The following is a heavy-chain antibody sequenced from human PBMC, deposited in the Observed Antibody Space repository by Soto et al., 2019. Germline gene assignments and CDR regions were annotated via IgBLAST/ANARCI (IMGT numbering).Heavy chain of an antibody. CDR1: GFTFRSFG. CDR3: VRSLIIVAGSWDF. CDR2: ISDRGEST. V-gene: IGHV3-23*01. D-gene: IGHD6-19*01. Sequence: EVNLLESGGDLIQPGGSLRLSCAASGFTFRSFGMSWVRQAPGRGLEWVSSISDRGESTYYADSVKGRFTISRDNSRNTLYLQMSSLRAEDTALYYCVRSLIIVAGSWDFWGQGTLVAVSS. J-gene: IGHJ4*02.